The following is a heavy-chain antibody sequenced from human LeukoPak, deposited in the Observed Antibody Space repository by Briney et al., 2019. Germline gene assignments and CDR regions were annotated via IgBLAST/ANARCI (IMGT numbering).Heavy chain of an antibody. V-gene: IGHV3-7*01. CDR2: IKEDASEK. CDR1: GFTFSRYW. D-gene: IGHD4/OR15-4a*01. CDR3: ARLNWCYADY. Sequence: GGSLRLSCTASGFTFSRYWMTWVRQAPEKGLEWVANIKEDASEKNYVDSVKGRFTISRDNAKNSLYLQMNSLRGEDTAVYYCARLNWCYADYGGQGTLVTVSS. J-gene: IGHJ4*02.